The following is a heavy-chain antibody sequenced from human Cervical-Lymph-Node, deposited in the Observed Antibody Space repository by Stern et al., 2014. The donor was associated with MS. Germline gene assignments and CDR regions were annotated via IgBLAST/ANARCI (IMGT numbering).Heavy chain of an antibody. Sequence: QVQLQESGPGLVKPSETLSLTCTVSGGSVSSGRYYWSWIRQPPGKGLEWIGYIYYSGSTNYNPSLKSRVTISVDTSKNQFSLKLSSVTAADTAVYYCARSMTTVSPFDYWGQGTLVTVSS. CDR3: ARSMTTVSPFDY. D-gene: IGHD4-17*01. CDR2: IYYSGST. V-gene: IGHV4-61*01. J-gene: IGHJ4*02. CDR1: GGSVSSGRYY.